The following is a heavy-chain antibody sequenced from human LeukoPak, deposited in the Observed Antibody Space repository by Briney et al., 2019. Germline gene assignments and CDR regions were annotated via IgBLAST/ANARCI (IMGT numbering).Heavy chain of an antibody. CDR1: GFTFSSYA. D-gene: IGHD3-22*01. Sequence: GGSLRLSCAASGFTFSSYAMHWVRQAPGKGLEWAAVISYDGSNKYYADSVKGRFTISRDNSKNTLYLQMNSLRAEDTAVYYCARGPYDSSGYRSSWFDPWGQGTLVTVSS. V-gene: IGHV3-30*04. J-gene: IGHJ5*02. CDR2: ISYDGSNK. CDR3: ARGPYDSSGYRSSWFDP.